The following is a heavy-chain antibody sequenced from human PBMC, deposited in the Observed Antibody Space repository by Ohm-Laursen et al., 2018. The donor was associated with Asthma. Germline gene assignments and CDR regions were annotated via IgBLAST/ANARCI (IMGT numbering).Heavy chain of an antibody. J-gene: IGHJ4*02. V-gene: IGHV1-3*01. D-gene: IGHD2-8*01. Sequence: ASVKVSCKASGYTFTSYAMHWVRQAPGQRLEWMGWINAGNGNTKYSQKFQGRVTITRDTSASTAYMELSSLRPDDTAVYYCARDVMEWYLPAFDFWGQGTLVTVSS. CDR3: ARDVMEWYLPAFDF. CDR1: GYTFTSYA. CDR2: INAGNGNT.